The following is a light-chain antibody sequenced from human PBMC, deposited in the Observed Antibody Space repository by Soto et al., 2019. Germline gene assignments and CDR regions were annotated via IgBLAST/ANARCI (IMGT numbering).Light chain of an antibody. CDR3: QSYDSSLSGFYV. J-gene: IGLJ1*01. CDR1: TSNIGAGYD. Sequence: QSVLTHSPSLSGAPGQRVTISCTGSTSNIGAGYDVHWYQQLPGTAPKLLMYDNNNRPSRVPARFPGSKSATSASLAITGLQAEDEAEYYCQSYDSSLSGFYVFGTGTKVTVL. CDR2: DNN. V-gene: IGLV1-40*01.